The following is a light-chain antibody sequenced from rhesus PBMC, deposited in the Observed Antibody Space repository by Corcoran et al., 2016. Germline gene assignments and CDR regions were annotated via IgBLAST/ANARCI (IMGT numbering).Light chain of an antibody. CDR2: YAS. J-gene: IGKJ1*01. CDR3: QQYDDLPRT. CDR1: QGISSC. V-gene: IGKV1-19*01. Sequence: DIQMTQSPSSLSASVGDKVTITCHASQGISSCLAWYQRQPGKAQRHLIYYASRLQNGVPSRFRGSGSGTEYTLTISSRQPEDFATYYCQQYDDLPRTFGQGTKVEIK.